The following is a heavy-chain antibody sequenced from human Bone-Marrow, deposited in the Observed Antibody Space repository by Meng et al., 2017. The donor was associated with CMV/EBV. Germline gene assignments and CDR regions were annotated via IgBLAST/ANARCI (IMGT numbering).Heavy chain of an antibody. J-gene: IGHJ4*02. V-gene: IGHV3-66*02. Sequence: GGSLRLSCATSGFTFTSYIIHWVRQAPGKGLEWVSVIYSGGSTYYADSVKGRFTISRDNSKNTLYLQMNSLRPEDTAVYYCAREVYDFWSGLRYFDYWGQGTLVTVSS. D-gene: IGHD3-3*01. CDR3: AREVYDFWSGLRYFDY. CDR2: IYSGGST. CDR1: GFTFTSYI.